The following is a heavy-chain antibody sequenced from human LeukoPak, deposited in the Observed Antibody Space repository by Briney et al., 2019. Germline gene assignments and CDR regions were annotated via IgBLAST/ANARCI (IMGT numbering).Heavy chain of an antibody. CDR2: VSNDGRET. J-gene: IGHJ4*02. Sequence: GGSLRLSCVASGFTFSNWGMHWVRQAPGKGLEWVAIVSNDGRETKYADSVKGRFTISRDNSKNTLYLQMNSLRDDDTAVYHCAKAVDRMGYHLDHWGQGTLVTVSS. CDR3: AKAVDRMGYHLDH. V-gene: IGHV3-30*18. D-gene: IGHD3-16*02. CDR1: GFTFSNWG.